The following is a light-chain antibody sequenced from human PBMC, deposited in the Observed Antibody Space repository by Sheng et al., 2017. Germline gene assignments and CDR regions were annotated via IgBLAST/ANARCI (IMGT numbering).Light chain of an antibody. V-gene: IGKV3-15*01. Sequence: EIVMTQSPATLSVSPGERATLSCRASQSISFNLAWYQQQPGQVPRLLIYGASTRVTGIPDRFSGSGSGTDFTLTISRLEPEDFATYYCQQSYSTPLTFGGGTKVEIK. CDR2: GAS. J-gene: IGKJ4*01. CDR3: QQSYSTPLT. CDR1: QSISFN.